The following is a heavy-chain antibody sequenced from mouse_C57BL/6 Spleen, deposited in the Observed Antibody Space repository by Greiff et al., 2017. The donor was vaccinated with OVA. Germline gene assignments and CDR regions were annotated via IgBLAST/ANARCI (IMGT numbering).Heavy chain of an antibody. D-gene: IGHD1-1*01. J-gene: IGHJ4*01. Sequence: EVQLQQSGPELVKPGASVKISCKASGYSFTGYYMNWVKQSPEKSLEWIGEINPSTGGTTYNQKFKAKATLTVDKSSSTAYMQLKSLTSEDSAVYYCARSRVYYGSSYYAMDYWGQGTSVTVSS. CDR3: ARSRVYYGSSYYAMDY. CDR2: INPSTGGT. CDR1: GYSFTGYY. V-gene: IGHV1-42*01.